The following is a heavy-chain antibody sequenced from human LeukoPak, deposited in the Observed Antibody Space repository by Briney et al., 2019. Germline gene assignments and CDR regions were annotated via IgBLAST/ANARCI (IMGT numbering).Heavy chain of an antibody. J-gene: IGHJ3*02. D-gene: IGHD3-16*01. CDR1: GYTFTGYY. V-gene: IGHV1-2*04. CDR3: ARAEGSYEPDAFDI. CDR2: INPNSGGT. Sequence: GASVKVSCKASGYTFTGYYMHWVRQAPGQGLEWMGWINPNSGGTNYAQKFQGWVTMSRDTSISTAYMELSRLRSDDTAVYYCARAEGSYEPDAFDIWGQGTMVTVSS.